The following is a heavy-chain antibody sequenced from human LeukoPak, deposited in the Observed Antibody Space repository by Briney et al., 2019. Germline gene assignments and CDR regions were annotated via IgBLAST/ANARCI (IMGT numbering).Heavy chain of an antibody. CDR2: IYYSGST. CDR3: ARGYGELSLDY. Sequence: SETLSLTCTVSGYSISSGYYWSWIRQPPGKGLEWIGYIYYSGSTNYNPSLKSRVTISVDTSKNQFSLKLSSVTAADTAVYYCARGYGELSLDYWGQGTLVTVSS. V-gene: IGHV4-61*01. CDR1: GYSISSGYY. J-gene: IGHJ4*02. D-gene: IGHD3-10*01.